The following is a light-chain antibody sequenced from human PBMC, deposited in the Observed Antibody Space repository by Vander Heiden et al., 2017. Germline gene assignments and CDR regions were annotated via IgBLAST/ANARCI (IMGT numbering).Light chain of an antibody. V-gene: IGLV1-44*01. CDR2: SHN. CDR3: AAWDDSLNGPV. Sequence: QSVLTPPPSASGTPRQRVTTPCSGSSSNVGSKAVNWYRQLPGTAPKLLIYSHNQRPSGVPDRFSASKSGTSASLAISGLQSEDEADYYCAAWDDSLNGPVFGGGTKLTVL. J-gene: IGLJ2*01. CDR1: SSNVGSKA.